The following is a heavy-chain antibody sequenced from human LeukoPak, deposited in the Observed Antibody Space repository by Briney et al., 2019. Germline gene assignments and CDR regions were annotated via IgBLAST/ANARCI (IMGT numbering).Heavy chain of an antibody. Sequence: GGSLRLSCAASGFTFTSYGMHWVRQSPGKGLEWVALITYDGYYKYYSDSVKGRFTISSDTSKNTLYLQMNSLRAEDTAVYYCARDLSPVVRASPMGYWGRGTLVTVSS. D-gene: IGHD3-10*01. V-gene: IGHV3-30*03. CDR1: GFTFTSYG. CDR3: ARDLSPVVRASPMGY. CDR2: ITYDGYYK. J-gene: IGHJ4*02.